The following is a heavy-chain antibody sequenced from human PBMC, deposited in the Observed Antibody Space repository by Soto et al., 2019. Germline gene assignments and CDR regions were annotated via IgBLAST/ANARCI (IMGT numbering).Heavy chain of an antibody. CDR3: AKVIDTAMVTNIKYYYYGMDV. V-gene: IGHV3-23*01. Sequence: PGGSLRLSCAASGFTFSSYAMSWVRQAPGKGLEWVSAISGSGGSTYYADSVKGRFTISRDNSKNTLYLQMNSLRAEDTAVYYCAKVIDTAMVTNIKYYYYGMDVWGQGTTVTVSS. J-gene: IGHJ6*02. D-gene: IGHD5-18*01. CDR2: ISGSGGST. CDR1: GFTFSSYA.